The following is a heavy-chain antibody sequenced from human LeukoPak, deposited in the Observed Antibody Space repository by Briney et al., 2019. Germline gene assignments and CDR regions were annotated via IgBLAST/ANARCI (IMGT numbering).Heavy chain of an antibody. CDR1: GFTFSSYA. CDR2: ISYDGSNK. D-gene: IGHD5-24*01. CDR3: AREGDLRAGYKSGGFDY. J-gene: IGHJ4*02. Sequence: GGSLRLSCAASGFTFSSYAMHWVRQAPGKGVEGVAVISYDGSNKYYADSVKGRFTISRDNSKNTLYLQMNSLRAEDTAVYYCAREGDLRAGYKSGGFDYWGQGTLVTVSS. V-gene: IGHV3-30-3*01.